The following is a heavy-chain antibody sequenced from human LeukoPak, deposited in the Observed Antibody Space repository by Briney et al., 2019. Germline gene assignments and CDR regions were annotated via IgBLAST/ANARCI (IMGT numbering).Heavy chain of an antibody. Sequence: GSLRLSCLTSGFTFSTNAMSWVRQAPGKGLEWISGISGSGASTYYADSVTGRFTISRDNSRNTLYLQMNSLRAEDTAVYYCAKLSYDSSGYSDYWGQGTLVTVSS. CDR1: GFTFSTNA. CDR3: AKLSYDSSGYSDY. J-gene: IGHJ4*02. CDR2: ISGSGAST. V-gene: IGHV3-23*01. D-gene: IGHD3-22*01.